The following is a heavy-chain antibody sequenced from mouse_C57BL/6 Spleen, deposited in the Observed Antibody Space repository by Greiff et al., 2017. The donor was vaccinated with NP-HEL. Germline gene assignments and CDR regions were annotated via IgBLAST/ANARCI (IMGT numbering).Heavy chain of an antibody. J-gene: IGHJ4*01. D-gene: IGHD1-1*01. CDR3: ARDRFITTVYYAMDY. CDR1: GYSFTDYN. Sequence: EVQLVESGPELVKPGASVKISCKASGYSFTDYNMNWVKQSNGKSLEWIGVINPNYGTTSYNQKFKGKATLTVDQSSSTAYMQLNSLTSEDSAVYYCARDRFITTVYYAMDYWGQGTSVTVSS. CDR2: INPNYGTT. V-gene: IGHV1-39*01.